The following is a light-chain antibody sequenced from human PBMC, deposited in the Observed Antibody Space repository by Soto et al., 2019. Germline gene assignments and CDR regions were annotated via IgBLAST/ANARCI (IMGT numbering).Light chain of an antibody. CDR2: DAS. J-gene: IGKJ4*01. CDR3: QQRSSWPR. Sequence: EIVLTQSPATLSLSPGERATLSCRASQSVSNSLAWYQQKPGQAPRLLIYDASNRATGIPARFSGSGSGTDFTLTIGSLEPEDFAVYYCQQRSSWPRFGGGTKVEIK. V-gene: IGKV3-11*01. CDR1: QSVSNS.